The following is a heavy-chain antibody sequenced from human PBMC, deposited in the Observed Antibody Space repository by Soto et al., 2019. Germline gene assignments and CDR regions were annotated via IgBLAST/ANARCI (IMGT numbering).Heavy chain of an antibody. CDR1: GYTFTSYY. J-gene: IGHJ6*03. Sequence: QVQLVQSGAEVKKPGASVTVSCTASGYTFTSYYIHWVRQAPGQGLEWMGIINPSGGSTSYAQKCQGRVTMTRDTSTSTVYMEVSGLRSEDTAVYYCARDQEPSTLYYDYYYMDVWGKGTTGTVSS. CDR3: ARDQEPSTLYYDYYYMDV. CDR2: INPSGGST. V-gene: IGHV1-46*03.